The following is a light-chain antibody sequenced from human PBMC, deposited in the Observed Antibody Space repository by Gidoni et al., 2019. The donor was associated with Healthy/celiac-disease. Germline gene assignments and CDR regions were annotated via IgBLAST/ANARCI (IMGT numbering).Light chain of an antibody. J-gene: IGKJ5*01. CDR1: QSISSY. CDR2: AAS. Sequence: DIQMTQSPSSLSASVGDRVTITCRASQSISSYLNWYQQKPGKAPKLLIYAASSVQSGVPSRFSGSGSGTDFTLTISSLQPEDFATYYCQQGYSTPITFGQGTRLEIK. CDR3: QQGYSTPIT. V-gene: IGKV1-39*01.